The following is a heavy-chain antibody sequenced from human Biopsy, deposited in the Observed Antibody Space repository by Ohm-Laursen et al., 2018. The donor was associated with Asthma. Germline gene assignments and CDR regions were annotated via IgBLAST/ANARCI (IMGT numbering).Heavy chain of an antibody. CDR2: ISASGVRT. J-gene: IGHJ5*02. V-gene: IGHV3-23*01. CDR1: GFTFSNYG. Sequence: SLRLSCAASGFTFSNYGMHWVRQAPGKGLEWVSSISASGVRTFYADSVKGRFTVSRDSSRNTLYLQLSTLRVEDTAVYFCAKITTDRQKANDWFDPWGQGTLVTDSS. D-gene: IGHD3-22*01. CDR3: AKITTDRQKANDWFDP.